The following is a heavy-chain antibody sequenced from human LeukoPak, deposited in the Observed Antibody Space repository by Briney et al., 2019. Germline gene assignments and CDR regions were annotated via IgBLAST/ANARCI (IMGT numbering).Heavy chain of an antibody. CDR1: AFTFSDYS. J-gene: IGHJ4*02. Sequence: GGSLILSCAASAFTFSDYSMNWVRQAPGKGLEWISYISGRSSTIYYADSVRGRFTISRDNAKNSMYLQMNSLRAEDTAVYYCARDRLTSGSYFSDYWGQGTLVTVSS. D-gene: IGHD1-26*01. CDR3: ARDRLTSGSYFSDY. V-gene: IGHV3-48*01. CDR2: ISGRSSTI.